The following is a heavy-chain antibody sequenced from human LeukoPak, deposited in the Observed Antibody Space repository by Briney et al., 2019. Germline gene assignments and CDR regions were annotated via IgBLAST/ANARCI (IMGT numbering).Heavy chain of an antibody. V-gene: IGHV1-46*01. CDR1: GYTFTSYY. Sequence: ASVKVSCKASGYTFTSYYMHWVRQAPGQGLEWMGIINPSGGGTNYAPKFQGRVTMTRDTSTSTVYMELSSLRSEDTAVYYCARANSSGGTDGYFYYWGQGTLVTVSS. CDR3: ARANSSGGTDGYFYY. CDR2: INPSGGGT. D-gene: IGHD6-19*01. J-gene: IGHJ4*02.